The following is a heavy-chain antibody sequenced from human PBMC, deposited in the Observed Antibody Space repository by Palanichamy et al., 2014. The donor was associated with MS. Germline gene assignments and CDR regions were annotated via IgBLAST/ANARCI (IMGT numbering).Heavy chain of an antibody. CDR3: AHRRLHNGDWGSAHFDY. CDR1: GFSLASSGVG. Sequence: QITLKASGPTVVKPMETLTLTCTFSGFSLASSGVGVGWIRHSPGKALEWLALIYWDDDRRYSPSLKTRLTVTKETSKNQVVLTMTYMEPVDSGTYYCAHRRLHNGDWGSAHFDYWGQGSLVTVS. CDR2: IYWDDDR. D-gene: IGHD4-17*01. J-gene: IGHJ4*02. V-gene: IGHV2-5*02.